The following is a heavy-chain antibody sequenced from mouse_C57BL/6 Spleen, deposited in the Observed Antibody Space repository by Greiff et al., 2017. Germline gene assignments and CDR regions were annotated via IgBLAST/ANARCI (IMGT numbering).Heavy chain of an antibody. CDR3: ARGGIYDYDAWFAY. Sequence: VQLKQSGPVLVKPGASVKMSCKASGYTFTDYYMNWVKQSHGKSLEWIGVINPYNGGTSYNQKFKGKATLTVDKSSSTAYMELNSLTSEDSAVYYCARGGIYDYDAWFAYWGQGTLVTVSA. CDR1: GYTFTDYY. D-gene: IGHD2-4*01. CDR2: INPYNGGT. J-gene: IGHJ3*01. V-gene: IGHV1-19*01.